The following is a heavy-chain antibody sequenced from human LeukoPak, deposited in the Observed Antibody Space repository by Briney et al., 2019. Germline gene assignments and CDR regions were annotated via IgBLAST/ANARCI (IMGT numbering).Heavy chain of an antibody. D-gene: IGHD2-15*01. Sequence: GASVKVSCKASGYTFTGYYMHWVRQAPGQGLEWMGRINPNSGGTNYAQKFQGRVTMTRDTSISTAHMELSRLRSDDTAVYYCASYCSGGSCYSRSFDYWGQGTLVTVSS. J-gene: IGHJ4*02. CDR1: GYTFTGYY. CDR2: INPNSGGT. CDR3: ASYCSGGSCYSRSFDY. V-gene: IGHV1-2*06.